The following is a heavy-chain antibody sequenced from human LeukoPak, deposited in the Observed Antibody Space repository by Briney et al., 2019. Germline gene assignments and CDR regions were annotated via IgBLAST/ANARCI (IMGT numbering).Heavy chain of an antibody. Sequence: ASVKVSCKASGYTFTSYGISWVRQAPGQGLEWMGWISAYNGNTNYAQKLQDRVTMTTDTSTTTAYMELRSLRSDDTAVYYCARVRYRLAETYIDYWGQGTLVTVSS. CDR2: ISAYNGNT. CDR1: GYTFTSYG. CDR3: ARVRYRLAETYIDY. D-gene: IGHD3-16*01. V-gene: IGHV1-18*01. J-gene: IGHJ4*02.